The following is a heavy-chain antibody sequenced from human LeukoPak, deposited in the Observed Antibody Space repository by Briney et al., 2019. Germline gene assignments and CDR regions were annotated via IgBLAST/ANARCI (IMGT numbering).Heavy chain of an antibody. J-gene: IGHJ4*02. CDR1: GGSISGYL. CDR3: ARRNYGDYDHYFDS. CDR2: ISYSGTT. D-gene: IGHD4-17*01. Sequence: SETLSLTCTVSGGSISGYLWSWIRQPPGKGLEWSGYISYSGTTNHNPSLRSRVTIITDTSKNQFSLRLSSVTAADTAVYYCARRNYGDYDHYFDSWGQGTLVTVSS. V-gene: IGHV4-59*08.